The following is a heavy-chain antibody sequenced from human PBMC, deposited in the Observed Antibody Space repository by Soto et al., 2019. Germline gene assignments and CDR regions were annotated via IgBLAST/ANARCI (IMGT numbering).Heavy chain of an antibody. CDR3: VNDKWLVLN. Sequence: PGGSLRLSCSASGFIFSDYAMHWVRQAPGKGLEHVSTISNKGGSTYYADSVKGRFTISRDNPKNTLYLQMSSLRPEDTAVYYCVNDKWLVLNWGQGTLVTVSS. D-gene: IGHD6-19*01. J-gene: IGHJ4*02. V-gene: IGHV3-64D*06. CDR1: GFIFSDYA. CDR2: ISNKGGST.